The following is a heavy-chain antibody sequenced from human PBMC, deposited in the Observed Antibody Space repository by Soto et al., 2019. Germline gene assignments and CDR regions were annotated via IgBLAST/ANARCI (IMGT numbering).Heavy chain of an antibody. D-gene: IGHD3-10*01. J-gene: IGHJ4*02. V-gene: IGHV4-34*01. CDR1: GGSFSGYY. CDR3: ARGRVLWFGELSEPLDY. Sequence: SETLSLTCAVYGGSFSGYYWSWIRQPPGKGLEWIGEINHSGSTNYNPSLKSRVTISVDTSKNQFSLKLSSVTAADTAVYYCARGRVLWFGELSEPLDYWGQGTLVTXSS. CDR2: INHSGST.